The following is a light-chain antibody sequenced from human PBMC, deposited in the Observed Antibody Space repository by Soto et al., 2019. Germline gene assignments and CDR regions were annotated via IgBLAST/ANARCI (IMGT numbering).Light chain of an antibody. CDR2: RNN. Sequence: QSVLTQPPSASGTPGQRVTISCSGSSSNIGSNYVYWYQQLPGTAPKLLIYRNNQRPSGVPDRFSGSKSGTSASLAISGLRSEDEADYYCAAWDVRLSAWVFGGGTQLTVL. CDR1: SSNIGSNY. J-gene: IGLJ3*02. CDR3: AAWDVRLSAWV. V-gene: IGLV1-47*01.